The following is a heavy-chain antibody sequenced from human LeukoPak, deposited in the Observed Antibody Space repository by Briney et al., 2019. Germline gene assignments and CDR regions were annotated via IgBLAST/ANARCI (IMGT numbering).Heavy chain of an antibody. J-gene: IGHJ6*02. Sequence: GASVKVSCKASGYTFTSYGISWVRQAPGQGLEWMGWISAYNGNTSYAQKFQGRVTMTRDTSTSTVYMELSSLRSEDTAVYYCAREIYCSGGSCPFVYYYYGMDVWGQGTTVTVSS. CDR3: AREIYCSGGSCPFVYYYYGMDV. V-gene: IGHV1-18*01. CDR2: ISAYNGNT. D-gene: IGHD2-15*01. CDR1: GYTFTSYG.